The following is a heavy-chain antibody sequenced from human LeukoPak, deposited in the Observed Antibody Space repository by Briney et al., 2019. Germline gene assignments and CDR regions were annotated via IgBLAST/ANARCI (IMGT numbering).Heavy chain of an antibody. V-gene: IGHV3-49*04. Sequence: PGGSLRLSCTGSGLTFAYYAVTWVRQAPGKGLEWVGFIGTKVYGGTTEYAASVKGRFTISRDDSKSIVYLHMNSLKTDDTAVYYCAGGNFWSGYWIDYWGQGTLLTVST. J-gene: IGHJ4*02. CDR3: AGGNFWSGYWIDY. CDR1: GLTFAYYA. CDR2: IGTKVYGGTT. D-gene: IGHD3-3*01.